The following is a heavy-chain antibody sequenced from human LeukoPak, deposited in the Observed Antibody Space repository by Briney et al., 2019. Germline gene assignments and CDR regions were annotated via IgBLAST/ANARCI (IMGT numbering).Heavy chain of an antibody. CDR2: IYTSGST. Sequence: SETLSLTCTVSGGSISSYCWSWIRQPAGKGLEWIGRIYTSGSTNYNPSLRSRVTMSVDMSKNQFSLKLSSVTAADTAVYYCARLPYYYYYMDVWGKGTTVTVSS. CDR3: ARLPYYYYYMDV. V-gene: IGHV4-4*07. J-gene: IGHJ6*03. CDR1: GGSISSYC.